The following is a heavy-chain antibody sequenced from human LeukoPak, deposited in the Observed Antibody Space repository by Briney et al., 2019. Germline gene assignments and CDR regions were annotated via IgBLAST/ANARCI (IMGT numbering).Heavy chain of an antibody. CDR3: ARVMSGYYVVLDI. CDR1: GFTFNDYW. D-gene: IGHD3-3*01. J-gene: IGHJ3*02. Sequence: TGGSLRLSCAASGFTFNDYWMHWVRQAPGKGLVWVSRIRTDGLETSYADSVKGRFTVSRDNAKNTLYLQMNSLRAEDTAVYYCARVMSGYYVVLDIWGQGTMVTVSS. V-gene: IGHV3-74*01. CDR2: IRTDGLET.